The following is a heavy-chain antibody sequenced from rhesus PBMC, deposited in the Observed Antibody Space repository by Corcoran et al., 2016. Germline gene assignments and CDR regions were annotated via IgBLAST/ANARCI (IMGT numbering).Heavy chain of an antibody. CDR2: VYGGTCET. V-gene: IGHV4-147*01. J-gene: IGHJ4*01. CDR3: VKHGGYSFDS. Sequence: QVQLQQSGPGVVKPSETLSLTCTVSGGSINRDWWGWIRQSPRKGLEWFGQVYGGTCETRYNPSLNSRVTVSSDTSEYQLALKVNSVTAADTAVYYCVKHGGYSFDSWGQGFLVTVSS. D-gene: IGHD6-37*01. CDR1: GGSINRDW.